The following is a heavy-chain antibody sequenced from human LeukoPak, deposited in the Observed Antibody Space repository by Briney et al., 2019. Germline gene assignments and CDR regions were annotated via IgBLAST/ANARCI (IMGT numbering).Heavy chain of an antibody. D-gene: IGHD2/OR15-2a*01. Sequence: GGSLRLSCTGSGFTFSNFAMSWVRQAPGKGLEWVASISSYGSDEYYADSVKGRFTISRDNSKKTLHLQMNGLRAEDTAVYYCAKDGVSELIADYWGQGTLVTVSS. J-gene: IGHJ4*02. V-gene: IGHV3-30*18. CDR2: ISSYGSDE. CDR1: GFTFSNFA. CDR3: AKDGVSELIADY.